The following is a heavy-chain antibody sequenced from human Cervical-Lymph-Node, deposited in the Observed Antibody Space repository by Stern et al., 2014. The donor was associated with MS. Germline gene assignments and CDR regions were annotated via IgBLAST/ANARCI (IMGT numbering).Heavy chain of an antibody. V-gene: IGHV1-69*01. CDR1: GGSFKSYA. D-gene: IGHD3-10*01. CDR2: IVPMFAKA. CDR3: ARERSIHYPAFAP. J-gene: IGHJ5*02. Sequence: QVQLVQSGAEVKKPGSSVRVSCKASGGSFKSYAFNWLRQAPGQGLEWMGDIVPMFAKANYAQKFQGRGTVTADEATNTVYMELSFLTSEDTAVYYCARERSIHYPAFAPWGQGTLVTVSS.